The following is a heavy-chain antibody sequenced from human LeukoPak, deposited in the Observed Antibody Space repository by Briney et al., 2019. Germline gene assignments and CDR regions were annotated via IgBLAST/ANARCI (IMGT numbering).Heavy chain of an antibody. CDR2: INPSGGST. J-gene: IGHJ4*02. D-gene: IGHD5-18*01. CDR3: ARDPPAGYSYGYYFDY. Sequence: ASVKVSCKASGYTFTSYYMHWVRQAPGQGLEWMGIINPSGGSTSYAQKFQGRVTMTRDTSTSTVYMELSSLRSEDTAVYYCARDPPAGYSYGYYFDYWGQGTLVTVSS. V-gene: IGHV1-46*01. CDR1: GYTFTSYY.